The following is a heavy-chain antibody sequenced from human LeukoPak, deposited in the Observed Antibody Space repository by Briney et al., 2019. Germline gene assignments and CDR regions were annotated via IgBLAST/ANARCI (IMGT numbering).Heavy chain of an antibody. D-gene: IGHD3-3*01. CDR2: INHSGST. V-gene: IGHV4-34*01. Sequence: ASETLSLTCAVYGGSFSGYYWSWIRQPPGKGLEWIGEINHSGSTNYNPSLKSRVTISVDTSKNQFSLKLSSVTAADTAVYYCARVKRFLEWLLYYGMDVWGQGTTVTVSS. J-gene: IGHJ6*02. CDR3: ARVKRFLEWLLYYGMDV. CDR1: GGSFSGYY.